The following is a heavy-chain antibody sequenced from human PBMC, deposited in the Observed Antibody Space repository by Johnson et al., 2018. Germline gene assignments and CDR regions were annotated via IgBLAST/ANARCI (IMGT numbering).Heavy chain of an antibody. V-gene: IGHV3-15*07. Sequence: VQLVQSAGGLLKPGASLRLSCAASGFTFSNAWMTWVRPAPGTGLEWVGRIPSNPDGVITDYAAPVKASCTISRDDSKNTLYLKMNSLKTEDTAVYYCTKVRGSSLQYFQYWGQGTLVSVSS. CDR3: TKVRGSSLQYFQY. CDR1: GFTFSNAW. J-gene: IGHJ1*01. D-gene: IGHD3-16*01. CDR2: IPSNPDGVIT.